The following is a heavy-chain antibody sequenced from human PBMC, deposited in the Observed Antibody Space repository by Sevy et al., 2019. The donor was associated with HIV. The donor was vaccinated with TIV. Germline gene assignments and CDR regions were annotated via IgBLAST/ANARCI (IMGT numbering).Heavy chain of an antibody. CDR2: IYYSGST. CDR1: GGSISSGDYY. Sequence: SETLSLTCTVSGGSISSGDYYWSWIRQSPGKGLEWIGYIYYSGSTYYNPSLKSRVTISVDTSKNQFSLKLSSVTAADTAVYYCARGLSGYDGAHYFDYWGQGTLVTVSS. V-gene: IGHV4-30-4*01. J-gene: IGHJ4*02. D-gene: IGHD5-12*01. CDR3: ARGLSGYDGAHYFDY.